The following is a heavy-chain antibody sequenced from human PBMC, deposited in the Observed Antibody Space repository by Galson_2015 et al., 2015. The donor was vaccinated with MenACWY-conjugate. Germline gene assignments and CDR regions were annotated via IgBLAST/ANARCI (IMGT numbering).Heavy chain of an antibody. V-gene: IGHV1-3*01. J-gene: IGHJ5*02. Sequence: SVKVSCKASGSTFTNYALHWMRQAPGQRLEWMGWINVGSGNTRSSQKFQGRVTITTDTSASTAYMELSSLRSEDTAVYYCARAPLGYSYDYFAPWDQGTLVPVSS. CDR1: GSTFTNYA. CDR3: ARAPLGYSYDYFAP. CDR2: INVGSGNT. D-gene: IGHD5-18*01.